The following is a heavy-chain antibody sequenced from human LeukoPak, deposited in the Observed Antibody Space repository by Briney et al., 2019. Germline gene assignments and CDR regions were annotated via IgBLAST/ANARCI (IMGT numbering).Heavy chain of an antibody. CDR1: GFSFSDHW. J-gene: IGHJ4*02. CDR2: INTDGSTT. D-gene: IGHD2-15*01. V-gene: IGHV3-74*01. CDR3: VRKSGGVVGAPGY. Sequence: GGSLRLSCAASGFSFSDHWMHWVRQAPGKGLVWVSRINTDGSTTYYADSVKGRFTVSRDNAKNTLYLQMNSLRAEDTAVYYCVRKSGGVVGAPGYWGQGTLVTVSS.